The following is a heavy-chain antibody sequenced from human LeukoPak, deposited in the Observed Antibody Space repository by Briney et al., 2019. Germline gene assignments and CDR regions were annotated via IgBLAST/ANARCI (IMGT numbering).Heavy chain of an antibody. V-gene: IGHV3-53*03. Sequence: GGSLRLSCAASGFIVSSTSMSWVRQPPGKGLEWVSLLYGGGSTYYADSVKGRFTISRDNSKNTLYLQMNSLRAEDTAVYYCARGGSYASFGFDYWGQRTLVTVSS. J-gene: IGHJ4*02. D-gene: IGHD1-26*01. CDR1: GFIVSSTS. CDR3: ARGGSYASFGFDY. CDR2: LYGGGST.